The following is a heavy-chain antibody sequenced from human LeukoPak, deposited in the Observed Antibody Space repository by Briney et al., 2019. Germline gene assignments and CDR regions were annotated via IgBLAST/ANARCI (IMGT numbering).Heavy chain of an antibody. V-gene: IGHV3-23*01. D-gene: IGHD5-12*01. J-gene: IGHJ4*02. CDR1: GFTFNYYA. CDR3: AKYGGYVDTSNGWPGFDD. Sequence: GGSLRLSCAASGFTFNYYAMSWVRQAPGKGLEWVSAIGSGGVSTYYADSVKGRFTISRDNSKNTLYLQMNSLRAEDTAVYYCAKYGGYVDTSNGWPGFDDWGQGTLITVSS. CDR2: IGSGGVST.